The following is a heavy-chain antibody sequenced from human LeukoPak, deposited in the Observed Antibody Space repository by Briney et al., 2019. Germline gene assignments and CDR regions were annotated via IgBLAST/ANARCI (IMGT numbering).Heavy chain of an antibody. CDR1: GYSFTSYW. CDR2: IYPGDSDT. CDR3: ARVLCSGGSCYLEN. J-gene: IGHJ4*02. D-gene: IGHD2-15*01. Sequence: GESLKISCKGSGYSFTSYWVGWVRQMPGKGLEWMGIIYPGDSDTRYSPSFQGQVTISADKSITTAYLQRSSLKASDTAMYYCARVLCSGGSCYLENWGQGTRVTVSS. V-gene: IGHV5-51*01.